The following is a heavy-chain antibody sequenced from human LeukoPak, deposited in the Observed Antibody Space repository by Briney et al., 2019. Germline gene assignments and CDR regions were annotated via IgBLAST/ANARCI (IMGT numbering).Heavy chain of an antibody. CDR1: GYTFTSYG. CDR2: IIPILGIA. Sequence: ASVKVSCKASGYTFTSYGISWVRQAPGQGLEWMGRIIPILGIANYAQKFQGRVTITADKSTSTAYMELSSLRSEDTAVYYCARDQNWNGDYGMDVWGQGTTVTVSS. J-gene: IGHJ6*02. V-gene: IGHV1-69*04. D-gene: IGHD1-1*01. CDR3: ARDQNWNGDYGMDV.